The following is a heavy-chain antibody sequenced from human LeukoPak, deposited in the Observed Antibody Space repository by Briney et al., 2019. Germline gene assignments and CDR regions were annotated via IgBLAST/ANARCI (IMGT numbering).Heavy chain of an antibody. CDR3: ASCDSSSWYADWFDP. J-gene: IGHJ5*02. Sequence: SETLSLTCAVSGASISSSNWWSWVRQPPGKGLEWIGEIYHSGSTNYNPSLKSRVTISVDKSKNQFSLKLSSVTAADTAVYYCASCDSSSWYADWFDPWGQGTLVTVSS. CDR2: IYHSGST. CDR1: GASISSSNW. V-gene: IGHV4-4*02. D-gene: IGHD6-13*01.